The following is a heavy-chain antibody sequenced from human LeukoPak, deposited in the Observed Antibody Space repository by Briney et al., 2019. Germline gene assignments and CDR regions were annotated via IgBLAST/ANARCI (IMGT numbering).Heavy chain of an antibody. Sequence: GGSLRLSCAASGFTVSSNYMSWVRQAPGKGLEGVSVIYNGGSTYYADSVKGRFSISRDNSKNTLYLQMTSLRAEDTAVYYCARDFSRYSYGQRYYYYMDVWGKGTTVTVSS. CDR3: ARDFSRYSYGQRYYYYMDV. CDR2: IYNGGST. D-gene: IGHD5-18*01. J-gene: IGHJ6*03. CDR1: GFTVSSNY. V-gene: IGHV3-53*01.